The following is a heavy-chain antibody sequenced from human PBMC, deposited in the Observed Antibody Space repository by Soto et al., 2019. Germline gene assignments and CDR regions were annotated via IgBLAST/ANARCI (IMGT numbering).Heavy chain of an antibody. CDR3: ARHLVAAAVRVLEFDH. D-gene: IGHD6-13*01. CDR2: IIPIFGTA. V-gene: IGHV1-69*01. CDR1: GGTFSSYA. Sequence: QVQLVQSGAEVKKPGSSVKVSCKASGGTFSSYAISWVRQAPGQGLEWMGGIIPIFGTANYAQKFQGRVTITADDSTSTVYMELSSLRSEDTAVYYCARHLVAAAVRVLEFDHWGQGTLVTVSS. J-gene: IGHJ5*02.